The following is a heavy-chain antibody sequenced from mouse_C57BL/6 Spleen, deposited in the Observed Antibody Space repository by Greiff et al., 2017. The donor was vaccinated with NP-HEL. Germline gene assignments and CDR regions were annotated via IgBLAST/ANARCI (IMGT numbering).Heavy chain of an antibody. CDR1: GYTFTSYD. J-gene: IGHJ2*01. D-gene: IGHD2-1*01. CDR3: ARWGGKAY. Sequence: VKLVESGPELVKPGASVKLSCKASGYTFTSYDINWVKQRPGQGLEWIGWIYPRDGSTKYNEKFKGKATLTVDTSSSTAYMELHSLTSEDSAVYFCARWGGKAYWGQGTTLTVSS. V-gene: IGHV1-85*01. CDR2: IYPRDGST.